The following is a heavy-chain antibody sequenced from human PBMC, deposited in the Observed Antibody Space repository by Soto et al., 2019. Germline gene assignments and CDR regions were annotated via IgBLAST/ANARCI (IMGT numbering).Heavy chain of an antibody. CDR3: AKGSRGLTHYHYEY. J-gene: IGHJ4*02. D-gene: IGHD1-20*01. Sequence: PGGSLRLSCAASGFTFAIYGMTWVRQAPGEGLEWVSSISGSGGSTFYAGSVRGRFTISRDNSKNTVFLQMSSLRAEDTAVYYCAKGSRGLTHYHYEYWTQGIYVTVSA. V-gene: IGHV3-23*01. CDR1: GFTFAIYG. CDR2: ISGSGGST.